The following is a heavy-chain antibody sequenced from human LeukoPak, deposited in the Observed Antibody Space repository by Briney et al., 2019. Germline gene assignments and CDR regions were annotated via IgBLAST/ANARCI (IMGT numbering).Heavy chain of an antibody. CDR3: ASVLRYFDWVPRV. CDR1: GGSFSGYY. D-gene: IGHD3-9*01. J-gene: IGHJ4*02. V-gene: IGHV4-34*01. Sequence: SETLSLTCAVYGGSFSGYYWSWIRQPPGKGLEWIGEINHSGSTNYNPSLKSRVTIPVDTSKNQFSLKLSSVTAADTAVYYCASVLRYFDWVPRVWGQGTLVTVSS. CDR2: INHSGST.